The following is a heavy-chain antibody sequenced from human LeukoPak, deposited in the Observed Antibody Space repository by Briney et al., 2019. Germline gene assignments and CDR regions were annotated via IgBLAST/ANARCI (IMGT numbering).Heavy chain of an antibody. Sequence: SETLSLTCTVSGGSVSSGSYYWNWIRQPPEKGLEWIGYIYYSGSTNYNPSLNSRVTISLDTSKNQFSLKLSSVTAADTAVFYCARGYSSIRGWFDPWGQGTPVTVSS. D-gene: IGHD6-13*01. V-gene: IGHV4-61*01. J-gene: IGHJ5*02. CDR2: IYYSGST. CDR3: ARGYSSIRGWFDP. CDR1: GGSVSSGSYY.